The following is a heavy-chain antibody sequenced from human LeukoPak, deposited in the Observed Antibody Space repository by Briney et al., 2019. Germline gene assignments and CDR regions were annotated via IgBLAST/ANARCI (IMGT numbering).Heavy chain of an antibody. D-gene: IGHD5-18*01. Sequence: SETLSLTCTVSGGSISSYYWSWIRQPPGKGLEWIGDIYYSGSTNYNPSLKSRVTISVDTSKNQFSLKLSSVTAADTAVYYCARARGGYSYGRAHWFDPWGQGTLVTVSS. CDR3: ARARGGYSYGRAHWFDP. CDR2: IYYSGST. CDR1: GGSISSYY. V-gene: IGHV4-59*01. J-gene: IGHJ5*02.